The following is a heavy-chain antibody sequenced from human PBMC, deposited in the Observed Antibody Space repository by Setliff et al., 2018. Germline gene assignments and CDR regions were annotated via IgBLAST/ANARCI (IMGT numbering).Heavy chain of an antibody. V-gene: IGHV4-59*01. D-gene: IGHD1-1*01. CDR1: GGSINTYL. J-gene: IGHJ2*01. CDR2: ISYSGRT. CDR3: ARHVALANVRYWYFDL. Sequence: SETLSLTCTVSGGSINTYLWSWNRQPPGKGLEWIGYISYSGRTTYNPSFKSRVTIPLGTSDNHFSLKLPSVTAADTAVYYCARHVALANVRYWYFDLWGCGTLVTVSS.